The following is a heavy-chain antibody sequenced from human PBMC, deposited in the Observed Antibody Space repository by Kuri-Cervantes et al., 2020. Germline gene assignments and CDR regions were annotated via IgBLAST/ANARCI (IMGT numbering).Heavy chain of an antibody. Sequence: GGSLRLSCVASGFTFSSYGMAWVRQAPGKGLEWVSTIDASGTNMHYADSVKGRFTISRDNSKNTLYLQMNSLRAEDTAVYYCAKAQSPIVVVPAADLDYWGQGTLVTVSS. CDR2: IDASGTNM. V-gene: IGHV3-23*01. D-gene: IGHD2-2*01. J-gene: IGHJ4*02. CDR3: AKAQSPIVVVPAADLDY. CDR1: GFTFSSYG.